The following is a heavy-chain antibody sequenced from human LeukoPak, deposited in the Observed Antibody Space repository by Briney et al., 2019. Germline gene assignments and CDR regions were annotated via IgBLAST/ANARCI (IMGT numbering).Heavy chain of an antibody. D-gene: IGHD6-13*01. J-gene: IGHJ4*02. CDR3: AYRLGSSSWYGPFDY. CDR2: IYWNDDK. Sequence: SGPTLVNPTQTLTLTCSFSGFSLSTPGVGVGWIRQPPGKALEWLALIYWNDDKRYSPSLKSRLTITKDTSKNQVVLTMTNMDPVDTATYLCAYRLGSSSWYGPFDYWGQGTLVTVSS. V-gene: IGHV2-5*01. CDR1: GFSLSTPGVG.